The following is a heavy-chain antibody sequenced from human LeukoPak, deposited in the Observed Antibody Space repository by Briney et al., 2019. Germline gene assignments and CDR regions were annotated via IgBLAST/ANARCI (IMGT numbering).Heavy chain of an antibody. CDR2: ISAYNGNT. V-gene: IGHV1-18*01. D-gene: IGHD3-22*01. CDR1: GYTFTSYG. J-gene: IGHJ3*02. Sequence: ASVKVSCKASGYTFTSYGISWVRQAPGQGLEWMGWISAYNGNTNYAQKFQGRVTMTEDTSTDTAYMELSSLRSEDTAVYYCATRLYYYDSSGYAFDIWGQGTMDTVSS. CDR3: ATRLYYYDSSGYAFDI.